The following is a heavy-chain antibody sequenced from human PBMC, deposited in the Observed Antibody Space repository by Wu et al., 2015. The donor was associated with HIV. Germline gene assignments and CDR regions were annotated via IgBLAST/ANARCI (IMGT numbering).Heavy chain of an antibody. D-gene: IGHD3-10*01. J-gene: IGHJ3*02. CDR3: TRDELFRVDDAFDM. Sequence: QVQLVQSGAEVKKPGSSVKVSCTASGGTFNTYAITWVRQAPGRGLEWMGWINPINGGTIYSENFEGRVILTRDTSTSTAYMELSGLRSDDSAVYYCTRDELFRVDDAFDMWAKGHWSPSLQ. CDR1: GGTFNTYA. V-gene: IGHV1-2*02. CDR2: INPINGGT.